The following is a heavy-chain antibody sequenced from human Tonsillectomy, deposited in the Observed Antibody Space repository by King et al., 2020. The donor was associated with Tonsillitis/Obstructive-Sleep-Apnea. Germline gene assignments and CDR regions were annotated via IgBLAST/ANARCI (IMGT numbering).Heavy chain of an antibody. CDR3: AHRAIDMVNTPYFDY. CDR1: GFSLSTSGVG. V-gene: IGHV2-5*02. J-gene: IGHJ4*02. D-gene: IGHD5-18*01. Sequence: ITLKESGPTLVKPTQTLTLTCTFSGFSLSTSGVGVGWIRQPPGKALEWLSLIYWDDDNRYSPSLKCRLTITKDTPKNQVVLTMTNMDPVDTAIYYCAHRAIDMVNTPYFDYWGQGTLVTVSS. CDR2: IYWDDDN.